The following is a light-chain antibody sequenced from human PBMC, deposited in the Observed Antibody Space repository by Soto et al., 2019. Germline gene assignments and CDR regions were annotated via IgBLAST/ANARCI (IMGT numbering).Light chain of an antibody. CDR2: DVS. CDR3: RSYSSTTPHVV. V-gene: IGLV2-14*03. J-gene: IGLJ2*01. CDR1: SSDVGGSNF. Sequence: QSALTQPASVSGSPGQSITISCTGTSSDVGGSNFVSWYPQHPGKAPKLMIYDVSHRPSGDSNRFSGSKSGNTASLTISGLQAEDEADYYCRSYSSTTPHVVFGGGTKLTVL.